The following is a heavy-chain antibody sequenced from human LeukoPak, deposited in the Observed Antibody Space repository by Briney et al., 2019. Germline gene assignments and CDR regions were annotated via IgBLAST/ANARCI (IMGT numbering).Heavy chain of an antibody. CDR1: GGSFSGYY. J-gene: IGHJ5*02. D-gene: IGHD3-10*01. Sequence: SETLSLTCAVYGGSFSGYYWSWIRQPPGKGLEWIGEINHSGSTNYNPSLKSRVTISVDTSKNQFSLKLSSVTAADTAVYYCARGYGRHYYGSGSWFDPWGQGTLVTVSS. CDR2: INHSGST. V-gene: IGHV4-34*01. CDR3: ARGYGRHYYGSGSWFDP.